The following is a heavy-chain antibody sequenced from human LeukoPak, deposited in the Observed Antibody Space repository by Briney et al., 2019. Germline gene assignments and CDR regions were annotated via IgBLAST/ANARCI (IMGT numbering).Heavy chain of an antibody. V-gene: IGHV4-34*01. CDR3: ARLPCYYDYYFDY. CDR1: GGSFSGYY. D-gene: IGHD3-22*01. J-gene: IGHJ4*02. Sequence: SETLSLTCAVYGGSFSGYYWSWIRQPPGKGLEWIGEINHSGSTNYNPSLKSRVTISVDTSKNQFSLKLSSVTAADTAVYYCARLPCYYDYYFDYWGQGTLVTVSS. CDR2: INHSGST.